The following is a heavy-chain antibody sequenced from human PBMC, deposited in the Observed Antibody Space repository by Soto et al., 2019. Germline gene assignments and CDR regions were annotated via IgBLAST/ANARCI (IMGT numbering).Heavy chain of an antibody. V-gene: IGHV1-8*01. CDR2: MNPGSGNT. Sequence: ASVKVSCKASGYTFTNYEINWVRQATGQGLEWMGWMNPGSGNTGYAHKFQGRVTMTRNISISTSYMELSRLGSDDTAIYYCARMASSGSLNWFDPWGQGALVTVSS. CDR3: ARMASSGSLNWFDP. D-gene: IGHD3-10*01. J-gene: IGHJ5*02. CDR1: GYTFTNYE.